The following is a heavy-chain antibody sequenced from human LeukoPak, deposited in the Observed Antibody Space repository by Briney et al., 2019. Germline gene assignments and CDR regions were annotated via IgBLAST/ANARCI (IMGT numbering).Heavy chain of an antibody. CDR2: IYYSWDT. V-gene: IGHV4-39*07. Sequence: SETLSLTCTVSGGSISSTSYYWGWIRQPPGKGLEWIESIYYSWDTYYNPSLKSRVTISVDTSKNQFSLKLSSVTAADTAVYYCARSVGATTAYYYYMDVWGKGTTVTISS. CDR1: GGSISSTSYY. CDR3: ARSVGATTAYYYYMDV. D-gene: IGHD1-26*01. J-gene: IGHJ6*03.